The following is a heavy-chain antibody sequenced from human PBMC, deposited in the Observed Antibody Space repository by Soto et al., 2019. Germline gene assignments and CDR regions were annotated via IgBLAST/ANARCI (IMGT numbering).Heavy chain of an antibody. CDR3: ARIDTRLLSVDY. Sequence: QVHLQESGPGLVKPSGTLSLTCAVSGGSISRSNWWSWVRQPPGKGLEWIGDIYDTGTTNYNPSLNSRVIISVDKSKNQLSLRLTSVTAAYTAIYYCARIDTRLLSVDYWGQGTLVTVSS. J-gene: IGHJ4*02. CDR2: IYDTGTT. V-gene: IGHV4-4*02. CDR1: GGSISRSNW. D-gene: IGHD2-2*02.